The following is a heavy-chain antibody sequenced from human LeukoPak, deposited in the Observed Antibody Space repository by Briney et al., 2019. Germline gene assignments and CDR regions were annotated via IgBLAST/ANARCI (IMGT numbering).Heavy chain of an antibody. J-gene: IGHJ4*02. D-gene: IGHD2-15*01. CDR1: VYSISSGYY. CDR2: IYHSGST. Sequence: PSETLSLTCTVSVYSISSGYYWGWIRQPPGKGLEWIGSIYHSGSTYYNPSLKSRVTISVDTSKNQFSLKLSCVTAADTAVYYCARVGAVVVAATLDYWGQGTLVSVSS. V-gene: IGHV4-38-2*02. CDR3: ARVGAVVVAATLDY.